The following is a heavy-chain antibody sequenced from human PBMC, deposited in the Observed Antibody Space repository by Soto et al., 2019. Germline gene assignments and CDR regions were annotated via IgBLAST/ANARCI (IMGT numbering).Heavy chain of an antibody. D-gene: IGHD3-10*01. V-gene: IGHV4-59*11. CDR2: IYYSGST. Sequence: SETLSLTCTVSGGSISSHYWSWIRQPPGQGLEWIGYIYYSGSTNYNPSLKSRVTISVDTSKNQFSLKLSSVTAADTAVYYCARVEVRGVIIGWFDPRGQGTLVTVSS. J-gene: IGHJ5*02. CDR3: ARVEVRGVIIGWFDP. CDR1: GGSISSHY.